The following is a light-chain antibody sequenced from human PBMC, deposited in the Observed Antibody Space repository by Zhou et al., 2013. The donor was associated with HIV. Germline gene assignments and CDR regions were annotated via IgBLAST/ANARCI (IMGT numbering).Light chain of an antibody. CDR3: QQYYSYPPYT. V-gene: IGKV3-15*01. J-gene: IGKJ2*01. Sequence: EVVMTQSPSTLSVSPGERVTLSCRASQNVFSNLAWYQQKPGQAPSLLIYDTSTRATGVPARFSGSGSGRDFTLTISGLLSEDFATYYCQQYYSYPPYTFGPGDRSWRSN. CDR2: DTS. CDR1: QNVFSN.